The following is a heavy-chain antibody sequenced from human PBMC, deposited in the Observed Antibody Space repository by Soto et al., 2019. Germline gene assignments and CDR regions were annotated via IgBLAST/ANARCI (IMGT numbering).Heavy chain of an antibody. CDR2: IYNGGIP. J-gene: IGHJ5*02. Sequence: SETLSLTCTVSGGSVSSQYWSWIRQPAGKGLEWIGRIYNGGIPLIHPSLESRVALSLDTSKNQFSLTLSSVTAADTAIYYCARDGSSTANWIDPWGQGTLVTVSS. CDR1: GGSVSSQY. CDR3: ARDGSSTANWIDP. D-gene: IGHD2-2*01. V-gene: IGHV4-4*07.